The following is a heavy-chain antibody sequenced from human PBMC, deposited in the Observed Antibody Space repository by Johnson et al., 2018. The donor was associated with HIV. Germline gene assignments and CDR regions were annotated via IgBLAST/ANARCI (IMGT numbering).Heavy chain of an antibody. CDR3: ARSPPDYYDSRGAFDI. CDR2: INSDGSSL. CDR1: GFTFSSYW. J-gene: IGHJ3*02. Sequence: VQLVESGGGLVQPGGSLRLSCAASGFTFSSYWMHWVRHAPGQGLVWVSRINSDGSSLSYAASVKGRFTISRDNAKNTLYLQMNSLRAEDTAVYYCARSPPDYYDSRGAFDIWGRGTMVTVSS. D-gene: IGHD3-22*01. V-gene: IGHV3-74*02.